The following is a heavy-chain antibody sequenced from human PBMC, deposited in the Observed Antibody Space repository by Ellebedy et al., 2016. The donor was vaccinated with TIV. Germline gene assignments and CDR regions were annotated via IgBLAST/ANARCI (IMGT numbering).Heavy chain of an antibody. D-gene: IGHD2-15*01. J-gene: IGHJ4*02. CDR1: GGSFSGYY. CDR3: ARGRQADS. V-gene: IGHV4-34*01. Sequence: GSLRLXCAVYGGSFSGYYWSWIRQPPGKGLEWIGEINHSGSTNYNPSLKSRVTISVDTSKNQFSLKLSSVTAADTAVYYCARGRQADSWGQGTLVTVSS. CDR2: INHSGST.